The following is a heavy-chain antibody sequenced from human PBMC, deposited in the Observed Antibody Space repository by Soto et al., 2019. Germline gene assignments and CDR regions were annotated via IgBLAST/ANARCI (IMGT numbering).Heavy chain of an antibody. CDR1: GFTFDDYA. V-gene: IGHV3-9*01. CDR3: AKNVFGAAAGTGYFDY. Sequence: EVQLVESGGGLVQPGRSLRLSCAASGFTFDDYAMHWVRQAPGKGLEWVSGISWNSGSIGYADSVKGRFTISRDNAKNSLYLQMNSLRAEDTALYYCAKNVFGAAAGTGYFDYWGQGTLVTVSS. J-gene: IGHJ4*02. D-gene: IGHD6-13*01. CDR2: ISWNSGSI.